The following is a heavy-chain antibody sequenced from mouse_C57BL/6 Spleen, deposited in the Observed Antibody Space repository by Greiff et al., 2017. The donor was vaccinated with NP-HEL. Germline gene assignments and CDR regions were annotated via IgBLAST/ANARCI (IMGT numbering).Heavy chain of an antibody. CDR1: GYTFTSYW. D-gene: IGHD2-2*01. J-gene: IGHJ3*01. Sequence: QVQLQQPGAELVKPGASVKMSCKASGYTFTSYWITWVKQRPGQGLEWIGDIYPGSGSTNYNEKFKSKATLTVDTSSSTAYMQLSSLTSEDSAVYYCARGYGYDGAWFAYWGQGTLVTVSA. CDR2: IYPGSGST. V-gene: IGHV1-55*01. CDR3: ARGYGYDGAWFAY.